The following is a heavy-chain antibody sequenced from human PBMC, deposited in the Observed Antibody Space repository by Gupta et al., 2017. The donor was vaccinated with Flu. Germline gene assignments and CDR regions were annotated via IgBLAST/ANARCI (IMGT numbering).Heavy chain of an antibody. CDR3: ARGRDGYNGGVAFDI. Sequence: QVQLQESGPGLVKPSQTLSLTCTVSGGSISSGSYYWSWIRQPAGKGLEWIGRIYTSGSTNYNPSLKSRVTISVDTSKNQFSLKLSSVTAADTAVYYCARGRDGYNGGVAFDIWGQGTMVTVSS. D-gene: IGHD5-24*01. V-gene: IGHV4-61*02. CDR2: IYTSGST. CDR1: GGSISSGSYY. J-gene: IGHJ3*02.